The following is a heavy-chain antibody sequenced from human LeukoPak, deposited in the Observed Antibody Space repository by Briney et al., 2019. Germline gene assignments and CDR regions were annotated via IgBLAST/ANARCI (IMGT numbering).Heavy chain of an antibody. CDR1: GFTFSSYW. Sequence: GGSLRLSCAASGFTFSSYWMAWVRQGPGKGLEWVGNIKQDGSEKFYADSVKGRFTISRDNAKNSLYLEMNSLRAEDTAVYYCAGGSGWLIDSWGQGTLVTVSS. CDR2: IKQDGSEK. J-gene: IGHJ4*02. D-gene: IGHD6-19*01. V-gene: IGHV3-7*01. CDR3: AGGSGWLIDS.